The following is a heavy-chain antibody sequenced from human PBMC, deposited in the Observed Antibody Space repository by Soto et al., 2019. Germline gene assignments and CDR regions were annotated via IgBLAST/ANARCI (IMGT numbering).Heavy chain of an antibody. CDR3: AKDRGIVVAHLFDY. D-gene: IGHD3-22*01. Sequence: GGSLRLSCAASGFTFSSYAMSWVRQAPGKGLEWVSAISGSGGSTYYADSVKGRFTISRDNSKNTLYPQMNSLRAEDTAVYYCAKDRGIVVAHLFDYWGQGTLVTVSS. J-gene: IGHJ4*02. CDR2: ISGSGGST. V-gene: IGHV3-23*01. CDR1: GFTFSSYA.